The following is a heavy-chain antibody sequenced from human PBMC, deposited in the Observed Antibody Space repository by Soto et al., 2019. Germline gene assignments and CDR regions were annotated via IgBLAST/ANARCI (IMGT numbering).Heavy chain of an antibody. Sequence: QVQLVQSGAEVRQPGSSVTVSCKVSGGNFERFSIGWVRQAPGQGLEWIGGIVPIFGTTNYAKNFHNRVTMYADESTSTGHVKMSSHISDDTAVYYCAGPNEGSYYSDHHYCYALDGWGQGTAVTVTS. D-gene: IGHD3-10*01. J-gene: IGHJ6*01. CDR1: GGNFERFS. CDR2: IVPIFGTT. V-gene: IGHV1-69*01. CDR3: AGPNEGSYYSDHHYCYALDG.